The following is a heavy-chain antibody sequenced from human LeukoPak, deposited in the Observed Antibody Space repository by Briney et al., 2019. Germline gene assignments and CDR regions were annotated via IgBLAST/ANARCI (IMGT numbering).Heavy chain of an antibody. V-gene: IGHV1-2*02. J-gene: IGHJ2*01. CDR3: ARGRASTMVRGVITNYFDL. CDR2: IDPISGGT. CDR1: GYTFTAHY. D-gene: IGHD3-10*01. Sequence: ASVKVSCRASGYTFTAHYIHWVRQAPGQGLEWMGWIDPISGGTNYAQRFLGSVTITGDTSINTAFMEVRRLRSDDTALYYCARGRASTMVRGVITNYFDLWGRGSLVTVSS.